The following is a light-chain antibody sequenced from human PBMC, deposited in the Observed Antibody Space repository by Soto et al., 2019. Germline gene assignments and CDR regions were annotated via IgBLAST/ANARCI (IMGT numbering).Light chain of an antibody. CDR1: TFNIGSNT. CDR3: ATWDDRLNVYV. J-gene: IGLJ1*01. Sequence: QSVLTQPPSASGTPGQRVTISCSGSTFNIGSNTINWYQQVPGTAPKLLIYSNNQRPSGVPDRFSASKSGTSASLAISGLQSEDEADYYCATWDDRLNVYVFGIGTKLTVL. CDR2: SNN. V-gene: IGLV1-44*01.